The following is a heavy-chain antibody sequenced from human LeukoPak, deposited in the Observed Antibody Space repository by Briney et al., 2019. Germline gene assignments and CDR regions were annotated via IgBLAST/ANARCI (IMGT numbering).Heavy chain of an antibody. D-gene: IGHD3-10*01. CDR1: GYSISSDYH. CDR2: MHHSGST. J-gene: IGHJ4*02. Sequence: SETLSLTCAVSGYSISSDYHWGWIRQPPGKGLEWIGAMHHSGSTYYNPSLKSRVTISVDTSKNQVSLKLNSVAAADTAVYYCARDRSYYTFDYWGQGTLVIVSA. CDR3: ARDRSYYTFDY. V-gene: IGHV4-38-2*02.